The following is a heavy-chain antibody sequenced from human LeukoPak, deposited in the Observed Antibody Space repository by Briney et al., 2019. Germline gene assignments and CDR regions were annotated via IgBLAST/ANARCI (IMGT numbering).Heavy chain of an antibody. CDR1: GYTFTSYY. J-gene: IGHJ6*04. V-gene: IGHV1-46*01. D-gene: IGHD4-17*01. CDR2: INPSGGST. Sequence: ASVKVSCKASGYTFTSYYMHWVRQAPGQGLEWMGIINPSGGSTSYAQKFQGRVTMTTDTSTSTAYMELRSLRSDDTAVYYCARDSNYGDYLPDVWGKGTMVTISS. CDR3: ARDSNYGDYLPDV.